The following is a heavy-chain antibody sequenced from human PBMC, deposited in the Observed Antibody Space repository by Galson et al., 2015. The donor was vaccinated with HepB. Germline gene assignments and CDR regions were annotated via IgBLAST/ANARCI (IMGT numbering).Heavy chain of an antibody. CDR1: GFTFSSYG. CDR2: ISYDGSNK. V-gene: IGHV3-30*18. CDR3: AKDIGSTPSSGWFGSPLPILGYYGMDV. J-gene: IGHJ6*02. Sequence: SLRLSCAASGFTFSSYGMHWVRQAPGKGLEWVAVISYDGSNKYYADSVKGRFTISRDNSKNTLYLQMNSLRAEDTAVYYCAKDIGSTPSSGWFGSPLPILGYYGMDVWGQGTTVTVSS. D-gene: IGHD6-19*01.